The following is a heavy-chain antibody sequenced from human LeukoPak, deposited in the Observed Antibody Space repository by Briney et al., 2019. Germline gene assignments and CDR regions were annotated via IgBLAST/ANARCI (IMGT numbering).Heavy chain of an antibody. CDR1: GGSIYSYY. J-gene: IGHJ4*02. D-gene: IGHD2-2*01. Sequence: PSETLSLTCTVSGGSIYSYYWSWIRQPPGKGRGWIGYIYYTGSTEYPPSLKSRVTISLDTSKNQFSLKLTSVTAADTAVYYCARGYQSAEYYFAYWGQGNLVSVSS. CDR2: IYYTGST. CDR3: ARGYQSAEYYFAY. V-gene: IGHV4-59*01.